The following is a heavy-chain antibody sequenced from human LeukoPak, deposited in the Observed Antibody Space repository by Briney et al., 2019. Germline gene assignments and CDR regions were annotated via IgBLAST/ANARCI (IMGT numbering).Heavy chain of an antibody. CDR1: GFTFSSYA. D-gene: IGHD3-3*01. CDR3: ATDVQQYYDFWG. J-gene: IGHJ4*02. Sequence: PGGSLRLSCAASGFTFSSYAMSWVRQAPGKGLEWVSAISGSGGSTYYADSVKGRFTISRDNSKNTLYLQMNSLRAEDTAVYYCATDVQQYYDFWGWGQGTLVTVSS. V-gene: IGHV3-23*01. CDR2: ISGSGGST.